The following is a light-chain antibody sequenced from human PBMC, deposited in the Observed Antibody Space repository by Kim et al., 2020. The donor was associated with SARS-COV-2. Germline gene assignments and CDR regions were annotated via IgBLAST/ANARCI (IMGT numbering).Light chain of an antibody. CDR2: AAS. Sequence: ASIGERVTITCRPSQGIRNDLSWYQQKPGQAPKVLVYAASSLQPGVPSRFSGSGSDTDFTLTISSLQPEDAATYYCLQDYTYPWTFGQGTKVDIK. CDR3: LQDYTYPWT. CDR1: QGIRND. J-gene: IGKJ1*01. V-gene: IGKV1-6*01.